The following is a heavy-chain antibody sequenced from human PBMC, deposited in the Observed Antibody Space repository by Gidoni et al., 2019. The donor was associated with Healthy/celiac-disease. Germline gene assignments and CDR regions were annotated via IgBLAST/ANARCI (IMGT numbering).Heavy chain of an antibody. V-gene: IGHV3-30*18. CDR2: ISYDGSNK. Sequence: QVQPVESGGGVVKPGRSLRISCAASGFTFSSYGMHWGRQAPGKGLEWVAVISYDGSNKYYADSVKGRFTISRDNSKNTLYLLMNSLRAEDTAVYYCANFGYYDSSGYNYYYYYGMDVWGQGTTVTVSS. CDR1: GFTFSSYG. CDR3: ANFGYYDSSGYNYYYYYGMDV. J-gene: IGHJ6*02. D-gene: IGHD3-22*01.